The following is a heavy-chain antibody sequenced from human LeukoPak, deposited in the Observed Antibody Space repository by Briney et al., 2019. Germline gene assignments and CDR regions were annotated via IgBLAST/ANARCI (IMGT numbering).Heavy chain of an antibody. CDR3: AREMDVDTAMVYYY. J-gene: IGHJ4*02. Sequence: GGSLRLSCAASGFTFSSYWMNWVRQAPGKGLEWVAFINNSGSYIYYADSVKGRFTISRDNAKNSLYLQMNSLRAEDTAVYYCAREMDVDTAMVYYYWGQGTLVTVSS. CDR1: GFTFSSYW. D-gene: IGHD5-18*01. V-gene: IGHV3-21*01. CDR2: INNSGSYI.